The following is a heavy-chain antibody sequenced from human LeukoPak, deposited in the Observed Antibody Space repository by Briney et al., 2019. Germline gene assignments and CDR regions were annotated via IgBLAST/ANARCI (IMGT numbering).Heavy chain of an antibody. V-gene: IGHV4-30-4*01. J-gene: IGHJ4*02. D-gene: IGHD6-13*01. CDR3: ARLEGIAAAGT. Sequence: SQTLSLTGTVSGGSISSGDYYWSWIRQPPGKGLEWIGYIYYSGSTYYNPSLKSRVTISVDTSKDQFSLTLSSVTAADTAVYYCARLEGIAAAGTWGQGTLVTVSS. CDR1: GGSISSGDYY. CDR2: IYYSGST.